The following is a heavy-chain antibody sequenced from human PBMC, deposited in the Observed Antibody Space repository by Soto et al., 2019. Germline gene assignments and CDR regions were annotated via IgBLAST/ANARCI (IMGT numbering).Heavy chain of an antibody. CDR2: ISGSGGST. V-gene: IGHV3-23*01. CDR3: AKGRDRYYFDY. CDR1: GFTFSSYA. Sequence: GGSLRLSCAASGFTFSSYAMSWVRQAPGKGLERVTVISGSGGSTYYADSVKGRFTISRDNSKNTLYLQMNSLRAEDTAVYYCAKGRDRYYFDYWGQGTLVTVSS. J-gene: IGHJ4*02.